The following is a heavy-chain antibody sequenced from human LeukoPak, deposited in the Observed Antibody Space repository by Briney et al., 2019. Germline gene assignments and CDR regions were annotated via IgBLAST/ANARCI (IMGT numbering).Heavy chain of an antibody. CDR2: ISSSGSTI. D-gene: IGHD6-13*01. CDR3: AKVSGSSSWNYFDY. Sequence: GGSLRLSCAASGFTFSSYWMSWVRQAPGKGLEWVSYISSSGSTIYYADSVKGRFTISRDNSKNTLYLQMNSLRAEDTAVYYCAKVSGSSSWNYFDYWGQGTLVTVSS. CDR1: GFTFSSYW. V-gene: IGHV3-23*01. J-gene: IGHJ4*02.